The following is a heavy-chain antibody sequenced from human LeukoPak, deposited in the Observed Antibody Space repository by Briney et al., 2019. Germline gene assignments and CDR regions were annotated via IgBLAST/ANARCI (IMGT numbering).Heavy chain of an antibody. CDR3: AREGCSGGSCYEHYYYYYGMDV. J-gene: IGHJ6*02. D-gene: IGHD2-15*01. Sequence: PGRSLRLSCAASGFTFSSYAMHWVRQAPGKGLEWVAVISYDGSNKYYADSVKGRFTISRDNSKNTLYLQMNSLRAEDTAVYYCAREGCSGGSCYEHYYYYYGMDVWGQGTTVTVSS. V-gene: IGHV3-30-3*01. CDR2: ISYDGSNK. CDR1: GFTFSSYA.